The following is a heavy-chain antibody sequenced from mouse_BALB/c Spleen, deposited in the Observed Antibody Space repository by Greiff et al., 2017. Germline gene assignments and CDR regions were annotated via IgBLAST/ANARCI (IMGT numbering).Heavy chain of an antibody. D-gene: IGHD1-2*01. Sequence: EVQLQQSGPELVKPGASVKISCKASGYTFTDYNMHWVKQSHGKSLEWIGYVYPYNGGTGYNQKFKSKATLTVDNSSSTAYMELRSLTSEDSAVYYCARWDYYGYEGMDYWGQGTSVTVSS. J-gene: IGHJ4*01. CDR2: VYPYNGGT. CDR1: GYTFTDYN. V-gene: IGHV1S29*02. CDR3: ARWDYYGYEGMDY.